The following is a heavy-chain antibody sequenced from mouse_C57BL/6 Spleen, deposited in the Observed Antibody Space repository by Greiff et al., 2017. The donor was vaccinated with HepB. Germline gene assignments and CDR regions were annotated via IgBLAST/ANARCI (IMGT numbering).Heavy chain of an antibody. Sequence: EVKLMESGPGLVKPSQSLSLTCSVPGYSITSGYYWNWIRQFPGNKLEWMGYISYDGSNNYNPSLKNRISITRDTSKNQFFLKLNSVTTEDTATYYCARASANWDYWGQGTTLTVSS. D-gene: IGHD4-1*02. CDR2: ISYDGSN. J-gene: IGHJ2*01. CDR1: GYSITSGYY. CDR3: ARASANWDY. V-gene: IGHV3-6*01.